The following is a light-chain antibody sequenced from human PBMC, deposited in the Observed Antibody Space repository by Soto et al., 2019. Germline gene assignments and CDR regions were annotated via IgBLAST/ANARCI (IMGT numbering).Light chain of an antibody. CDR2: DTS. CDR1: QFVSSR. Sequence: DIVVTQSPATLSASPGERVTLSCRASQFVSSRLAWYQQRPGQVPKLLIYDTSTRAAGISARFSGSGSGTAFTLIISSLQYEEVAVYYCQEYIQWPPGMFGQGTTVDIK. V-gene: IGKV3-15*01. CDR3: QEYIQWPPGM. J-gene: IGKJ1*01.